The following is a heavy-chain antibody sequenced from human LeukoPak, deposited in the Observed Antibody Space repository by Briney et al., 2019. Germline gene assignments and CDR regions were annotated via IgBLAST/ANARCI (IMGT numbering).Heavy chain of an antibody. CDR1: GGSISSHY. J-gene: IGHJ4*02. V-gene: IGHV4-59*11. D-gene: IGHD4-17*01. Sequence: SETLSLTCTVSGGSISSHYWSWIRQPPGKGLEWIGYIYYSGSTNYNPSLKSRVTISVDTSKNQFSLRLSSVTAADTAIYYCARVRSMTTVDYWGQGTLVAVSS. CDR2: IYYSGST. CDR3: ARVRSMTTVDY.